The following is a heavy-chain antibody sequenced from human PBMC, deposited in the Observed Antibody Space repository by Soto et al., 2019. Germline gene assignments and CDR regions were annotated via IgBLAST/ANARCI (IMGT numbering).Heavy chain of an antibody. V-gene: IGHV1-69*13. CDR3: ARAGDSSGYPYYFDY. CDR1: GGTFSSYA. Sequence: VASVKVSCKASGGTFSSYAISWVRQAPGQGLEWMGGIIPIFGTANYAQKFQGRVTITADESTSTAYMELSSLRSEDTAVYYCARAGDSSGYPYYFDYWGQGTLVTVSS. CDR2: IIPIFGTA. J-gene: IGHJ4*02. D-gene: IGHD3-22*01.